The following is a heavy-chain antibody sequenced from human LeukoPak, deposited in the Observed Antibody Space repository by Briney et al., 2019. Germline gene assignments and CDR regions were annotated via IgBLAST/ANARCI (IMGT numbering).Heavy chain of an antibody. Sequence: ASVRVSCKASGYTFTSYGISWVRQAPGQGLEWMGWISAYNGNTNYAQKLQGRVTMTADTSTSTAYMELRSLRSDDTAVYYCAREISSGYDSVLDYWGQGTLVTVSS. J-gene: IGHJ4*02. CDR1: GYTFTSYG. D-gene: IGHD5-12*01. V-gene: IGHV1-18*01. CDR2: ISAYNGNT. CDR3: AREISSGYDSVLDY.